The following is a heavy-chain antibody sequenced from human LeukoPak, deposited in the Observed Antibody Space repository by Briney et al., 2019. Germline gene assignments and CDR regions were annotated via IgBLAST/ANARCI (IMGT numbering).Heavy chain of an antibody. J-gene: IGHJ4*02. CDR1: GFTFSSYS. CDR2: ISSSSSYI. V-gene: IGHV3-21*01. CDR3: ARDTDYYDSSGYYYREEYFDY. D-gene: IGHD3-22*01. Sequence: GGSLRLSCAASGFTFSSYSMNWVRQAPGKGLEWVSSISSSSSYIYYADSVKGRFTISRDNAKNSLYLQMNSLRAEDTAVYYCARDTDYYDSSGYYYREEYFDYWGKGTLVTVSS.